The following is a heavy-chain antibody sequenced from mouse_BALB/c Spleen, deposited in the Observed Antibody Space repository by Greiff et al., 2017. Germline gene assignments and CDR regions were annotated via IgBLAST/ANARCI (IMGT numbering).Heavy chain of an antibody. J-gene: IGHJ1*01. CDR3: ARHRDGYDGYFDV. CDR2: ISNGGGST. CDR1: GFTFSSYT. D-gene: IGHD2-2*01. V-gene: IGHV5-12-2*01. Sequence: EVQLVESGGGLVQPGGSLKLSCAASGFTFSSYTMPWVRQTPEKRLEWVAYISNGGGSTYYPDTVKGRFTISRDNAKNTLYLQMSSLKSEDTAMYYCARHRDGYDGYFDVWGAGTTVTVSS.